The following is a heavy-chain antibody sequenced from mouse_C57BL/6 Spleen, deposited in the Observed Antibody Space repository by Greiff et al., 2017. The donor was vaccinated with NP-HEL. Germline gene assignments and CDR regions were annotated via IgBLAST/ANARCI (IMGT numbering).Heavy chain of an antibody. Sequence: VKLQESGAELVRPGTSVKVSCKASGYAFTNYLIEWVKQRPGQGLEWIGVINPGSGGTNYNEKFKGKATLTADKSSSTAYMQLSSLTSEDSAVYFCARREKGYAMDYWGQGTSVTVSS. V-gene: IGHV1-54*01. CDR2: INPGSGGT. J-gene: IGHJ4*01. CDR1: GYAFTNYL. CDR3: ARREKGYAMDY.